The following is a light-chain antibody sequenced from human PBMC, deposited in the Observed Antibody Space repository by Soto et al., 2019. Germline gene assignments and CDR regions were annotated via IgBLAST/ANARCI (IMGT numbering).Light chain of an antibody. J-gene: IGKJ2*01. V-gene: IGKV1-6*01. Sequence: AIQMTQSPSSLSASVGDRVTITCRASQGIRNDLGWYQQKPGKAPKLLIYAASSLPSEVPSRFRGSGAGTDFTLTISRLQPEDFANYYCLQDYNYPRTFGQGTKLEIK. CDR3: LQDYNYPRT. CDR2: AAS. CDR1: QGIRND.